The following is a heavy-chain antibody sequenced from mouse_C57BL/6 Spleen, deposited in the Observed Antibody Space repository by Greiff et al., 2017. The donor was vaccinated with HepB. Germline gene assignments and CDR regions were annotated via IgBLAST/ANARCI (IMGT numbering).Heavy chain of an antibody. Sequence: LQESGAELVKPGASVKISCKASGYAFSSYWMNWVKQRPGKGLEWIGQIYPGDGDTNYNGKFKGKATLTADKSSSTAYMQLSSLTSEDSAVYFCARADDYGFAYWGQGTLVTVSA. D-gene: IGHD2-4*01. CDR2: IYPGDGDT. CDR3: ARADDYGFAY. J-gene: IGHJ3*01. CDR1: GYAFSSYW. V-gene: IGHV1-80*01.